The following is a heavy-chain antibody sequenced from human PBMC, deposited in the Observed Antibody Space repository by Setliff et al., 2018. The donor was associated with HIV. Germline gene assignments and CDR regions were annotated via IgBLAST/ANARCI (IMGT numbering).Heavy chain of an antibody. CDR1: GGSISSYY. CDR2: FVPGGST. J-gene: IGHJ6*03. CDR3: ARGVRGTQVLATIGGEDYFYYYMDI. V-gene: IGHV4-4*07. Sequence: SETLSLTCTVSGGSISSYYWNWLRQPAGKGLEWIGRFVPGGSTNHNPSLNGRVSMSVDTSNNQFSLKLTSMTAADTAVYYCARGVRGTQVLATIGGEDYFYYYMDIWGKGTTVTVSS. D-gene: IGHD5-12*01.